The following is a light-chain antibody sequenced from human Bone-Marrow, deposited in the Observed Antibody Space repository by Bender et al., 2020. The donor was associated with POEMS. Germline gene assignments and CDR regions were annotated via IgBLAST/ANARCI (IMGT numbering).Light chain of an antibody. V-gene: IGLV1-51*01. CDR2: DND. CDR1: RSNIGTNY. Sequence: QSVLTQPPSVSAAPGQQVSISCSGTRSNIGTNYMSWYQHVPGTAPKLLIYDNDKRPSGIPDRFSGAKSGTSATLGITGLLTGDEADYYCSSYSTGNTPRLFGGGTKLTVL. J-gene: IGLJ2*01. CDR3: SSYSTGNTPRL.